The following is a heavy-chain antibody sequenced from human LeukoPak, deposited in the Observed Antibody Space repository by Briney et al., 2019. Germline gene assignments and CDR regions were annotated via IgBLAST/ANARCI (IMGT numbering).Heavy chain of an antibody. CDR1: GGSFTIHS. Sequence: SETLSLTCAVYGGSFTIHSWTWIRQPPGKSLEWVGEISPSGNTQYNPSLKSRVTISLDASKSQFYLKLNSVTAADTAVYYCARRVRSADYRLDYWGQGTLVTVSS. CDR3: ARRVRSADYRLDY. J-gene: IGHJ4*02. V-gene: IGHV4-34*01. D-gene: IGHD4-11*01. CDR2: ISPSGNT.